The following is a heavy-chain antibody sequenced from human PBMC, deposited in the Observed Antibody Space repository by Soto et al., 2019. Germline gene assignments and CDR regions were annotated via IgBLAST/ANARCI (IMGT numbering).Heavy chain of an antibody. Sequence: SEPLSLTCTVSGGSISSGDYYWSWIRQPPGKGLEWIGYIYYSGSTYYNPSLKSRVTISVDTSKNQFSLKLSSVTAADTAVYYCARERDGNFDYWGQGTLVTVSS. V-gene: IGHV4-30-4*01. CDR1: GGSISSGDYY. CDR3: ARERDGNFDY. J-gene: IGHJ4*02. CDR2: IYYSGST.